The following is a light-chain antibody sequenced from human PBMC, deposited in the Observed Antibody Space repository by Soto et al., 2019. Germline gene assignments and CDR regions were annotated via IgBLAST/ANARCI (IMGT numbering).Light chain of an antibody. J-gene: IGLJ2*01. CDR1: SRDVGNYNL. V-gene: IGLV2-23*01. CDR3: CSYAGSSTVV. CDR2: EDT. Sequence: QSALTQPASVSGARGQSITISCTGTSRDVGNYNLVSWYQQYPGKAPKLMIYEDTKRPSGGSHRFSGSKSGNTASLTISGLQPEDEAGYYCCSYAGSSTVVFGGGTKGTVL.